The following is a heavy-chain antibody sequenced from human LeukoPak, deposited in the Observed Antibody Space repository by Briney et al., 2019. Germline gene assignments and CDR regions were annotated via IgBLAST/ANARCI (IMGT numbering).Heavy chain of an antibody. CDR2: FDPEDGET. Sequence: ASVKVSCKVSGYTLTELSMHWVRQAPGKGLEWMGGFDPEDGETIYAQKFQGRVTMTEDTSTDTAYMELSSLRSEDTAVYYCARGLVVRGVFPTYNWFDPWGQGTLVTVSS. V-gene: IGHV1-24*01. CDR1: GYTLTELS. J-gene: IGHJ5*02. CDR3: ARGLVVRGVFPTYNWFDP. D-gene: IGHD3-10*01.